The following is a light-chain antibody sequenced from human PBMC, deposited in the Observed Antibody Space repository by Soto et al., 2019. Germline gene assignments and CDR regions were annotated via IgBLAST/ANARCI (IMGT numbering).Light chain of an antibody. Sequence: QSVLTQPPSASGSPGQSVTISCTGTKNDIGVYDFVSWYQHHPGKAPRLIIYEVVQRPSGVPDRLSGSKSGNTASLTVSGLQAADEGDYFCKSYAGSNTYVFGSGTQLTVL. CDR3: KSYAGSNTYV. V-gene: IGLV2-8*01. CDR2: EVV. J-gene: IGLJ7*01. CDR1: KNDIGVYDF.